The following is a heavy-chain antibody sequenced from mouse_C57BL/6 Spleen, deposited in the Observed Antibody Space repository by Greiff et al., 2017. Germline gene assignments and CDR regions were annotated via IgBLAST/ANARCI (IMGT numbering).Heavy chain of an antibody. D-gene: IGHD1-1*01. J-gene: IGHJ4*01. V-gene: IGHV2-4*01. Sequence: QVQLQQSGPGLVQPSQSLSITCTVSGFSLTSYGVHWVRQPPGKGLEWLGVIWSGGSTDYNAAFLSRLSISKDNSKSQVFFKMNSLQADDTAIYYCAKNHYGSSYDYYAMDYWGQGTSVTVSS. CDR3: AKNHYGSSYDYYAMDY. CDR1: GFSLTSYG. CDR2: IWSGGST.